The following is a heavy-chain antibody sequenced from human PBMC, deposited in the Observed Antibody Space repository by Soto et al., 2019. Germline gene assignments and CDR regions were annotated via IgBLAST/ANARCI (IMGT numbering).Heavy chain of an antibody. CDR1: GGTFSSYA. V-gene: IGHV1-69*01. J-gene: IGHJ6*02. CDR3: ARDLEYSSSASGAYYYYGMDA. Sequence: QVQLVQSGAEVKKPGSSVKVSCKASGGTFSSYAISWVRQAPGQGLEWMGGIIPIFGTANYAQKFQGRVTITADESTSTAYMELSSLRSEDTAVYYCARDLEYSSSASGAYYYYGMDAWGQGTTVTVSS. D-gene: IGHD6-6*01. CDR2: IIPIFGTA.